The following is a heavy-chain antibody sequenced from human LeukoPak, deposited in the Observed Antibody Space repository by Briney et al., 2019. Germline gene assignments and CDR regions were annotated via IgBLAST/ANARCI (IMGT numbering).Heavy chain of an antibody. Sequence: PGGSLRLSCVASRFTFSNYWMSWVRQAPGKGLEWVANIQKDGSEKHYVASVEGRFTISRDNAENSLFLQLNSLRVGDTAVYYCVRLWDSSGFFGYWGQGALVTVSS. J-gene: IGHJ4*02. CDR1: RFTFSNYW. CDR3: VRLWDSSGFFGY. CDR2: IQKDGSEK. D-gene: IGHD3-22*01. V-gene: IGHV3-7*01.